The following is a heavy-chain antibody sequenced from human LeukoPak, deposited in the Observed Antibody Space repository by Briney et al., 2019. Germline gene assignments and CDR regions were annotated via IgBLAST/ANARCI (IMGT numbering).Heavy chain of an antibody. D-gene: IGHD3-10*01. CDR3: AKDRRGNYYYYGMDV. V-gene: IGHV3-23*01. J-gene: IGHJ6*02. Sequence: PGGSLRLSCAASGFTFSSYAMSWVRQAPGKGLEWVSAISGSGVSTYYADSVKGRFTIPRDNSKNTLYLQMNSLRAEDTAVYYCAKDRRGNYYYYGMDVWGQGTTVTVSS. CDR1: GFTFSSYA. CDR2: ISGSGVST.